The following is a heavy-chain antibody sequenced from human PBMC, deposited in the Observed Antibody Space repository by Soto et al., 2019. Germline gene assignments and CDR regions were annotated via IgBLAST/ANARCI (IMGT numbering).Heavy chain of an antibody. CDR2: ISSSGGST. J-gene: IGHJ4*02. CDR3: AKGWGDY. CDR1: GFTFSSYT. V-gene: IGHV3-23*01. D-gene: IGHD7-27*01. Sequence: EVQLLESGGGLVQPGGSLRLSCAASGFTFSSYTMSWVRQGPGKGLEWVSGISSSGGSTVYADSVKGRFTISRDNFKNTRYLQMNSLRAEYTAVYYWAKGWGDYWGQGTPVTVSS.